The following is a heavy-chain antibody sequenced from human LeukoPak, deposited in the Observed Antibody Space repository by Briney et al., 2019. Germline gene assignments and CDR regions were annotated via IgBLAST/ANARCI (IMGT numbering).Heavy chain of an antibody. J-gene: IGHJ2*01. CDR1: SFSISTNY. D-gene: IGHD3-3*02. CDR2: LYSGSST. Sequence: PGGSLSLSCAASSFSISTNYMNCFRQAPGKGLEWVSILYSGSSTYYADSLESRFIVSRDSSKNTLSLHMNDLRAEDTAVYYCARVGDHFHWYLDLWGRGTLVTVSS. V-gene: IGHV3-53*01. CDR3: ARVGDHFHWYLDL.